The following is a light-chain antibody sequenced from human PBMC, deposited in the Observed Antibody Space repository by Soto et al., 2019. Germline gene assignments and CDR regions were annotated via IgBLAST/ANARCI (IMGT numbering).Light chain of an antibody. CDR2: GAS. J-gene: IGKJ4*01. CDR1: QSVNSNY. Sequence: EIVLTQSPGTLSLSPGDRATLSCRASQSVNSNYLAWYQQKPGQAPRLLIYGASSRATGIPDRFSGRGSGTDFTLTITRLEPEDFAVYYCQQYGRSPLTFGGGTKVEIK. CDR3: QQYGRSPLT. V-gene: IGKV3-20*01.